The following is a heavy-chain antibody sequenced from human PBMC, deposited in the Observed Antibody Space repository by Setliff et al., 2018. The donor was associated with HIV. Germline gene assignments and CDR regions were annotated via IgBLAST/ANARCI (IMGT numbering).Heavy chain of an antibody. V-gene: IGHV4-34*01. J-gene: IGHJ5*02. D-gene: IGHD2-15*01. CDR2: TNHSGST. CDR1: GGSFSGYY. Sequence: PSETLSLTCAVYGGSFSGYYWSWIRQPPGKGLEWIGETNHSGSTNYNPSLKRRVTISVDTSKNQFSLNLNSVTAADTAVYYCVRHRDSDFSGDPDWFDPWGQGILVTVSS. CDR3: VRHRDSDFSGDPDWFDP.